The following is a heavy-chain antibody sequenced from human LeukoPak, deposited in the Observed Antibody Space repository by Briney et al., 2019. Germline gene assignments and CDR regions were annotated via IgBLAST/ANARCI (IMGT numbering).Heavy chain of an antibody. V-gene: IGHV4-34*01. CDR2: INHSGST. CDR1: GGSFSGYY. D-gene: IGHD3-9*01. CDR3: ARVCGYYDILTGYYSRRYYYYMDV. Sequence: SETLSLTCAVYGGSFSGYYWSWIRQPPGKGLEWIGEINHSGSTNYNPSIKSRVTISVDTSKNQFSLKLSSVTAADTAVYYCARVCGYYDILTGYYSRRYYYYMDVWGKGTTVTVSS. J-gene: IGHJ6*03.